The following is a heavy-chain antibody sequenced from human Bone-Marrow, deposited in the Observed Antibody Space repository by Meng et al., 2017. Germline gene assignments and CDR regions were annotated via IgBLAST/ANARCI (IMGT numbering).Heavy chain of an antibody. CDR1: GFTFSSYD. CDR2: IGTAGDT. J-gene: IGHJ4*02. CDR3: ARDVGAGSHD. Sequence: GESLKISCAASGFTFSSYDMHWVRQATGKGLEWVSAIGTAGDTYYPGSVKGRFTISRENAKNSLYLQMNSLRAGDTAVYYCARDVGAGSHDWGQGTLVTVSS. V-gene: IGHV3-13*01. D-gene: IGHD3-10*01.